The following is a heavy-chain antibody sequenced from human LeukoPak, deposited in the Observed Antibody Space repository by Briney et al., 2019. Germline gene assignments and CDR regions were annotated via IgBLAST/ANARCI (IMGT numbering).Heavy chain of an antibody. CDR3: ARDSGSYFYYYYYMDV. V-gene: IGHV4-39*07. D-gene: IGHD1-26*01. CDR2: IYYGGST. J-gene: IGHJ6*03. CDR1: GGSISSSSYY. Sequence: SETLSLTCTVSGGSISSSSYYWGWIRQPPGKGLEWIGSIYYGGSTYYNPSLKSRVTISVDTSKNQFSLKLSSVTAADTAVYYCARDSGSYFYYYYYMDVWGKGTTVTVSS.